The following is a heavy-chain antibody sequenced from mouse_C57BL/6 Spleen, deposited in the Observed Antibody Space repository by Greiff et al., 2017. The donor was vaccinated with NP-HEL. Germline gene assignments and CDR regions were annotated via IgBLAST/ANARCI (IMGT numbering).Heavy chain of an antibody. D-gene: IGHD1-1*01. CDR3: ARKTTVVGWYFDD. Sequence: EVMLVESGGGLVQPGGSLKLSCAASGFTFSDYGMAWVRQAPRKGPEWVAFISNLAYSIYYADTVTGRFTISRENAKNTLYLEMSSLRSEDTAMYYCARKTTVVGWYFDDWGTGTTVTVSS. CDR2: ISNLAYSI. J-gene: IGHJ1*03. CDR1: GFTFSDYG. V-gene: IGHV5-15*01.